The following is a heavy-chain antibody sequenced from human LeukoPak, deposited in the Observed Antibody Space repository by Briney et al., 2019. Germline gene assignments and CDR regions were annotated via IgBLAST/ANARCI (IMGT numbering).Heavy chain of an antibody. CDR2: ISGSGGST. Sequence: GGSLRLSCAASGFTFSSYAMSWVRQAPGKGLEWVSAISGSGGSTYYADSVKGRFTISRDNTKNSLYLQMNSLRAEDTGVYYCARYGPNDSPCDYWGQGTLVTVSS. D-gene: IGHD3-3*01. CDR1: GFTFSSYA. CDR3: ARYGPNDSPCDY. J-gene: IGHJ4*02. V-gene: IGHV3-23*01.